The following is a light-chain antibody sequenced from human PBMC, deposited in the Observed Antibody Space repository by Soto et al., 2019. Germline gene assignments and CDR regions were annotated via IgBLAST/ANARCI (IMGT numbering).Light chain of an antibody. CDR2: DDS. CDR3: QVWDSSSDHVI. V-gene: IGLV3-21*02. Sequence: SYELTQPPSVSVAPGQTAKITCGGNYIGSKSVHWYQRKPGQAPVLVVYDDSDRPSGIPERFSGANSGNTATLTISRVEAGDEADYYCQVWDSSSDHVIFGGGTKLTVL. J-gene: IGLJ2*01. CDR1: YIGSKS.